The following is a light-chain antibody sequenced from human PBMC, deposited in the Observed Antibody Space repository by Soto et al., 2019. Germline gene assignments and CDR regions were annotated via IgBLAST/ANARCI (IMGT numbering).Light chain of an antibody. CDR3: QQTLSFPPT. V-gene: IGKV1-9*01. CDR1: QGISSY. Sequence: IQLTQSPSSLSASVGDRVTITCRASQGISSYLAWYQQKPGKAPKLLIYAASTLHSGVPPRFSGSGSGTDFTLTISSLQPEDFATYYCQQTLSFPPTFGQGTKVDIK. J-gene: IGKJ1*01. CDR2: AAS.